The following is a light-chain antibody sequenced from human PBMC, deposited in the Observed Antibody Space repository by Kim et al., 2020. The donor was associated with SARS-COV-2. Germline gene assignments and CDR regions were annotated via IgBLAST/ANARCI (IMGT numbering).Light chain of an antibody. Sequence: ETVLTQSPGTLSLSPGERATLSCRASQTLSGNYLAWYKQKFGQAPRLLIYAASTRATGIPDRFSGSGSGTDFTLTISRVEPEDFAVYYCQQYSSSSRTFGQGTKVDIK. CDR1: QTLSGNY. V-gene: IGKV3-20*01. CDR2: AAS. J-gene: IGKJ1*01. CDR3: QQYSSSSRT.